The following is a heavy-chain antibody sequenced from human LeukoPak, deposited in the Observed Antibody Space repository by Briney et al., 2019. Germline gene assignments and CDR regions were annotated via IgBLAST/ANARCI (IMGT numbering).Heavy chain of an antibody. CDR3: ATAYYDHP. D-gene: IGHD3-3*01. J-gene: IGHJ5*02. CDR1: RFTFDDYA. Sequence: PGRSLRLSCAASRFTFDDYAMHWVRQAPGKGLEWVSGISWNSGSIGYADSVKGRFTISRDNAKNSLYLQMNSLRAEDAALYYCATAYYDHPWGQGTLVTVSS. V-gene: IGHV3-9*01. CDR2: ISWNSGSI.